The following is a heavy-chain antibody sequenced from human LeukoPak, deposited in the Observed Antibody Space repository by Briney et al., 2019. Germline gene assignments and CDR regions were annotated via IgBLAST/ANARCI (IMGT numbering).Heavy chain of an antibody. CDR3: ARDSSGYYYPSDY. CDR2: IYYSGST. Sequence: PSETLSLTCTVSGGSISSYYWSWIRQPPGKGLEWIGYIYYSGSTNYNPSLKSRVTISADTSKNQFSLKLSSVTAADTAVYYCARDSSGYYYPSDYWGQGTLVTVSS. J-gene: IGHJ4*02. CDR1: GGSISSYY. V-gene: IGHV4-59*01. D-gene: IGHD3-22*01.